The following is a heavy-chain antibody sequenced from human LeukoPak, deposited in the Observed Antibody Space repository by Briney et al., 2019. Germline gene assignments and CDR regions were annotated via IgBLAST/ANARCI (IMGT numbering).Heavy chain of an antibody. Sequence: GGSLRLSCAASGFTFSSYGMSWVRQAPGKGLEWVSAISGSGGSTYYADSVKGRFTISRDNSKNTLYLQMNSLRAEDTAVYYCAKDSSGSIVGAIGYFDYWGQGTLVTVSS. CDR3: AKDSSGSIVGAIGYFDY. J-gene: IGHJ4*02. D-gene: IGHD1-26*01. CDR2: ISGSGGST. V-gene: IGHV3-23*01. CDR1: GFTFSSYG.